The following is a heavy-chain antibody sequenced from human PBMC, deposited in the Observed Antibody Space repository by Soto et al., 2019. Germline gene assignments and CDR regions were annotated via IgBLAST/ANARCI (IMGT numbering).Heavy chain of an antibody. CDR2: ITTDKGKT. Sequence: VASVKVSCKTSGYTFTSYGITWVRQAPGQGLEWMGWITTDKGKTAYAQKFQGRVTMTTDISTSTAYMELRSLRSDDTAVYYCATRSPAFDYWGQGTLVTVS. V-gene: IGHV1-18*01. J-gene: IGHJ4*02. CDR1: GYTFTSYG. CDR3: ATRSPAFDY.